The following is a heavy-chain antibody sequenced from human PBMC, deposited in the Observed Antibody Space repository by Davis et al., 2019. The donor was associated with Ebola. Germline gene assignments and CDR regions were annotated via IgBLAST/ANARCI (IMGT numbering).Heavy chain of an antibody. V-gene: IGHV3-21*01. CDR1: GFTFSSYS. CDR3: SRGLGQCTNGVCWGRFDY. Sequence: GESLKISCVASGFTFSSYSVNWVRQAPGKGLEWVSSLSSSGHYKFYADSVRGRLSISRDNAKNSLYLEMSSLRVEDTAVYYCSRGLGQCTNGVCWGRFDYWGQGTLVTVSS. J-gene: IGHJ4*02. CDR2: LSSSGHYK. D-gene: IGHD2-8*01.